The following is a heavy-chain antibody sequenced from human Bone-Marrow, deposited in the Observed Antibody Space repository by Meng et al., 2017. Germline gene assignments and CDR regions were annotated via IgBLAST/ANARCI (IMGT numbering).Heavy chain of an antibody. V-gene: IGHV1-18*01. CDR3: ARDSGYVYYDILTVIRLGGAFDI. J-gene: IGHJ3*02. CDR1: GYTITSYG. D-gene: IGHD3-9*01. CDR2: ISAYNGNT. Sequence: ASVKVSCKASGYTITSYGISWVRQDPGQGLEWMGWISAYNGNTNYAQKLQGRVTMTTDTSTSTAYMELRSLRSDDTAVYYCARDSGYVYYDILTVIRLGGAFDIWGQGTRVTCSS.